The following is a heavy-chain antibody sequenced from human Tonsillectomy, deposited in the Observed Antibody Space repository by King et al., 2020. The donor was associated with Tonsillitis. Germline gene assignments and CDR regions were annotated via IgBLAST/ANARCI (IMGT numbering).Heavy chain of an antibody. Sequence: QLVQSGGGLVKPGGSLRLSCAASGFTFSSYSMNWVRQAPGKGLEWVSSISSSSSYIYYADSVKGRFTISRDNAKNSLYLQMNSLRAEDTAVYYCARDWGYYYDSSGYFDYWGQGTLVTVSS. D-gene: IGHD3-22*01. CDR3: ARDWGYYYDSSGYFDY. CDR1: GFTFSSYS. CDR2: ISSSSSYI. V-gene: IGHV3-21*01. J-gene: IGHJ4*02.